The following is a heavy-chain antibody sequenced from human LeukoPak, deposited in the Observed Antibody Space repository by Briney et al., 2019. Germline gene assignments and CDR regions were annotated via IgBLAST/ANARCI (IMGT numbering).Heavy chain of an antibody. Sequence: ASVKVSCKASGYTFTGYYMNWVRQAPGQGLEWMGWINPNSGGTNYAQKFKGRVTMTRDTSISSAYMEPSSLRSEDTAVYYCARGGPLGYWGQGTLVTVSS. V-gene: IGHV1-2*02. CDR3: ARGGPLGY. D-gene: IGHD2-15*01. CDR2: INPNSGGT. CDR1: GYTFTGYY. J-gene: IGHJ4*02.